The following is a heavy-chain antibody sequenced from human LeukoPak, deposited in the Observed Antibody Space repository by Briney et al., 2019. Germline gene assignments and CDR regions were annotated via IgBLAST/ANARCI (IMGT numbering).Heavy chain of an antibody. Sequence: ASVKVSCKASGFIVTGQYIHWVRQAPGQGLEWMGWINPNSGDTNYAQKYQGRVTMTRDTSISTAYMELSRLTFDDTAVYYCARGVGLTTLTPNDYWGHGTLVTVSS. CDR3: ARGVGLTTLTPNDY. CDR1: GFIVTGQY. D-gene: IGHD4-11*01. J-gene: IGHJ4*01. V-gene: IGHV1-2*02. CDR2: INPNSGDT.